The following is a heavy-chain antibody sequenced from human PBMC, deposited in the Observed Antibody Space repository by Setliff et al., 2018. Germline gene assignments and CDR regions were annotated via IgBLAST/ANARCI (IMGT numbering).Heavy chain of an antibody. D-gene: IGHD5-12*01. CDR3: AAVFLRGYSGYDFDY. CDR1: GGSISSSSYY. CDR2: IYYSGST. J-gene: IGHJ4*02. V-gene: IGHV4-39*01. Sequence: PSETLSLTCTVSGGSISSSSYYWGWIRQPPGKGLEWIGSIYYSGSTYYNPSLKSRVTISVDTSKNQFSLKLSSVTAADTAVYYCAAVFLRGYSGYDFDYWGQGTLVTVSS.